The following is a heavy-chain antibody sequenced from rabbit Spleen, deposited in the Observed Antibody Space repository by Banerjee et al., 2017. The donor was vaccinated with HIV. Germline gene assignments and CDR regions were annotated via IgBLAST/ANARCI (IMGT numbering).Heavy chain of an antibody. CDR2: IAGSSSGFT. CDR3: VRNYVNVFDP. D-gene: IGHD1-1*01. V-gene: IGHV1S40*01. CDR1: GVSFSGSSY. Sequence: QSLEESGGDLVKPGASLTLTCIASGVSFSGSSYMCWVRQAPGKGLEWIACIAGSSSGFTYSATWAKGRFTISKTSSTTVTLQMTSLTAADTATYFCVRNYVNVFDPRGPGTLVTVS. J-gene: IGHJ2*01.